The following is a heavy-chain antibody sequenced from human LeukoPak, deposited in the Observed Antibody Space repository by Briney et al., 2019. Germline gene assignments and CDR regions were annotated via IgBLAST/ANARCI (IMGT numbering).Heavy chain of an antibody. D-gene: IGHD2-2*01. V-gene: IGHV3-23*01. CDR2: ISGSGGST. CDR1: GFTFDGYA. Sequence: GGSLRLSCAASGFTFDGYAMHWVRQAPGKGLEWVSAISGSGGSTYYADSVKGRFTISRDNSKNTLYLQMNSLRAEDTAVYYCAKDAPVNIVVVPAANSWGQGTLVTVSS. J-gene: IGHJ4*02. CDR3: AKDAPVNIVVVPAANS.